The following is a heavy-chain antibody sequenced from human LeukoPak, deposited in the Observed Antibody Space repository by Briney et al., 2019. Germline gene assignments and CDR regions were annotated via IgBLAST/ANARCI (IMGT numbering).Heavy chain of an antibody. J-gene: IGHJ3*02. D-gene: IGHD3-10*01. CDR2: IYYSGST. V-gene: IGHV4-39*07. CDR3: ARVLLWFGTRGAFDI. CDR1: GGSISSSSYY. Sequence: PSETLSLTCTVSGGSISSSSYYWGWIRQPPGKGLEWIGNIYYSGSTYYNPSLKSRVTISVDTSKNQFSLKLSSVTAADTAVYYCARVLLWFGTRGAFDIWGQGTMVTVSS.